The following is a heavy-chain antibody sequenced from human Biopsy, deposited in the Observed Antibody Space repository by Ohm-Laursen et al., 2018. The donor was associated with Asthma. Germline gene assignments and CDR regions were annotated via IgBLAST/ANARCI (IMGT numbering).Heavy chain of an antibody. V-gene: IGHV3-30-3*01. J-gene: IGHJ4*02. CDR3: LRDTLGYYFDN. Sequence: SLRLSCAASGRHFGSYNMHWARQAPGKGLEWVAVITFDGNTQYYGDSVKGRFTVSRDNSKNVMFLQMSSLRAEDTAVYYCLRDTLGYYFDNWGQGTLVTVSS. CDR1: GRHFGSYN. CDR2: ITFDGNTQ. D-gene: IGHD6-13*01.